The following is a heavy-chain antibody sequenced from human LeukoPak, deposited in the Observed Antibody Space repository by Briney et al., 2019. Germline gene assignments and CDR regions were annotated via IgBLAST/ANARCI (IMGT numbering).Heavy chain of an antibody. V-gene: IGHV4-59*11. CDR2: IYYSGST. J-gene: IGHJ3*02. CDR3: ARKTVNRTTSRSAFDI. D-gene: IGHD2/OR15-2a*01. CDR1: GGSISSHY. Sequence: SETLSLTCTVSGGSISSHYWSWIRQPPGKGLEWIGYIYYSGSTNYNPSLKSRVTIFVDMSKNQFSLKLSSVTAADTAVYYWARKTVNRTTSRSAFDIWGQGTMVTVSS.